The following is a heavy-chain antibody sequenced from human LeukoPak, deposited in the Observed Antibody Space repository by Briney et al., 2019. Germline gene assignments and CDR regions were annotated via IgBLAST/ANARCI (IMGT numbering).Heavy chain of an antibody. J-gene: IGHJ6*02. CDR2: INAGNGNT. Sequence: GASVKVSCKASGYTFTSYAMHWVRQAPGQRLEWMGWINAGNGNTKYSQKFQGRVTITRDTSASTAYMELSSLRSEDTAVYYCARGPGYDDGVDVWGQGTTVTVSS. D-gene: IGHD3-16*01. CDR1: GYTFTSYA. CDR3: ARGPGYDDGVDV. V-gene: IGHV1-3*01.